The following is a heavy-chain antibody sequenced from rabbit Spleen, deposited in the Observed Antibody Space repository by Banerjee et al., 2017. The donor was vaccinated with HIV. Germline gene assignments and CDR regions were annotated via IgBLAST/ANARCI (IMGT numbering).Heavy chain of an antibody. V-gene: IGHV1S47*01. J-gene: IGHJ4*01. Sequence: QEQLEESGGGLVQPGGSLKLSCKASGFDFSHYGMSWVRQAPGKGLEWIGYIDTVFGITYYASWVNGRFAISSHNAQNTLYLQLNSLTAADTATYFYARDAGSYDYIDGYFNLWGQGTLVTVS. CDR3: ARDAGSYDYIDGYFNL. CDR2: IDTVFGIT. CDR1: GFDFSHYG. D-gene: IGHD8-1*01.